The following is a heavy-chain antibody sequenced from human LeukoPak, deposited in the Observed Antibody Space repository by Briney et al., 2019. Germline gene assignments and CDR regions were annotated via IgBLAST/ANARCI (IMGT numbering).Heavy chain of an antibody. CDR1: GYTFTGYY. Sequence: ASVKVSCKASGYTFTGYYMHWVRQAPGQGLEWMGWISAYNGNTNYAQKLQGRVTMTTDTSTSTAYMELRSLRSDDTAVYYCARGLYYYDSSGYYPFGYWGQGTLVTVSS. D-gene: IGHD3-22*01. CDR2: ISAYNGNT. J-gene: IGHJ4*02. V-gene: IGHV1-18*04. CDR3: ARGLYYYDSSGYYPFGY.